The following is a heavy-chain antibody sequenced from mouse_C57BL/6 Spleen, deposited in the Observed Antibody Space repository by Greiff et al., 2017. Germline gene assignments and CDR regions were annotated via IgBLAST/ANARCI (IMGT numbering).Heavy chain of an antibody. Sequence: QVHVKQSGAELVRPGSSVKLSCKASGYTFTSYWMHWVKQSPIQGLEWIGNIDPSDSETHYNQKFKDKATLTVDKSSSTAYMQLSSLTSEDSAVYYWARDYYGSTPDYWGQGTTLTVSS. J-gene: IGHJ2*01. D-gene: IGHD1-1*01. CDR1: GYTFTSYW. CDR3: ARDYYGSTPDY. V-gene: IGHV1-52*01. CDR2: IDPSDSET.